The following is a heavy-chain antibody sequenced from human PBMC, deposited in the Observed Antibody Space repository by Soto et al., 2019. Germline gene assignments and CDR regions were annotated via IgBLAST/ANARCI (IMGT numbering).Heavy chain of an antibody. CDR1: GFTFSSYE. Sequence: GGSLRLSCAASGFTFSSYEMNWVRQAPGKGLEWVSYISSSGSTIYYADSAKGRFTISRDNAKNSLYLQMNSLRAEDTAVYYCAREVPNPHDAFDIWGQGTMVTVSS. CDR3: AREVPNPHDAFDI. CDR2: ISSSGSTI. J-gene: IGHJ3*02. V-gene: IGHV3-48*03.